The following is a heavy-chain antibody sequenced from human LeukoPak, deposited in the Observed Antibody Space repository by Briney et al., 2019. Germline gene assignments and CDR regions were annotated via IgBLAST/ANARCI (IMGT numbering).Heavy chain of an antibody. J-gene: IGHJ3*02. CDR1: GFTFSSYS. D-gene: IGHD1-26*01. Sequence: GGSLRLSCAASGFTFSSYSMNWVRQAPGKGLEWVSSISSSSSYIYYADSVKGRFTISRDNAKNSLYLQMNSLRAEDMAVYYCARNSGSYSAEDAFDIWGQGTMVTVSS. CDR3: ARNSGSYSAEDAFDI. CDR2: ISSSSSYI. V-gene: IGHV3-21*01.